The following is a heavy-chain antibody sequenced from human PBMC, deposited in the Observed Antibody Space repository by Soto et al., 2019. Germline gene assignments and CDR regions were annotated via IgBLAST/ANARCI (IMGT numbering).Heavy chain of an antibody. Sequence: QVQLVQSGAEVKKPGSSVKVSCKASGGTFSSYTISWVRQAPGQGLEWMGRIIPILGIANYAQKFQVRVTITADKSTSTAYMELSSLRSEETAVYYCATGGSYGDYWGQGTLVTVSS. CDR2: IIPILGIA. V-gene: IGHV1-69*02. J-gene: IGHJ4*02. CDR3: ATGGSYGDY. CDR1: GGTFSSYT. D-gene: IGHD1-26*01.